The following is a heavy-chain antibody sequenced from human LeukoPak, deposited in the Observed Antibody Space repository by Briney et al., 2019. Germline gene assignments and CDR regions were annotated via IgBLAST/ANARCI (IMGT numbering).Heavy chain of an antibody. J-gene: IGHJ4*02. CDR1: GFTFSNYW. CDR3: AREGDYGDYVDY. V-gene: IGHV3-74*01. CDR2: INSDGSST. D-gene: IGHD4-17*01. Sequence: PGGSLRLSCAASGFTFSNYWMHWVRQAPGKGLVWVSRINSDGSSTSYADSVKGRFTISRDNAKNTLYLQMNSLRAEDTAVYYCAREGDYGDYVDYWGQGTLVTVSS.